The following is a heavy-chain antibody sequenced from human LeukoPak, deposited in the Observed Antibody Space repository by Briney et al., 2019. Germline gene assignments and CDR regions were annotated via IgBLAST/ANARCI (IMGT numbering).Heavy chain of an antibody. D-gene: IGHD3-10*01. V-gene: IGHV1-24*01. Sequence: WASVKVSCKVSGYTLTELSMHWVGQAPGKGLEWMGGFDPEDGETIYAQKFQGRVTMTEDTSTDTAYMELSSLRSDDTAVYYCATDLHGSGSFDYWGQGTLVTVSS. CDR2: FDPEDGET. CDR1: GYTLTELS. CDR3: ATDLHGSGSFDY. J-gene: IGHJ4*02.